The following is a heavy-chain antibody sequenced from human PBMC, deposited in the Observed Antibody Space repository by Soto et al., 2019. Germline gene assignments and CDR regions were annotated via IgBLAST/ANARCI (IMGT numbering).Heavy chain of an antibody. CDR2: IIPIFGTA. CDR3: ARAVSRVTGVVILSDYYYYGMDV. D-gene: IGHD3-3*01. CDR1: GGTFSSYA. V-gene: IGHV1-69*01. Sequence: QVQLVQSGAEVKKPGSSVKVSCKASGGTFSSYAISWVRQAPGQGLEWMGGIIPIFGTANYAQKFQGRVTITADESTSTAYMELSSLRSEDTAVYYCARAVSRVTGVVILSDYYYYGMDVWGQGTTVTVSS. J-gene: IGHJ6*02.